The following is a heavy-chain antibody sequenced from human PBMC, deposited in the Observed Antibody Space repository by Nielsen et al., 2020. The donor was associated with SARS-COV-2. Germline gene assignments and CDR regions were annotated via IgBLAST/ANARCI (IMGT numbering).Heavy chain of an antibody. D-gene: IGHD2-8*01. V-gene: IGHV1-69*13. Sequence: SVKVSCKASGGTFSSYAISWVRQAPGQGLEWMGGIIPIFGTANYAQKFQGRVTITADESTSTAYMGLSSLRSEDTAVYYCARDEGGRYCTNGVCYTRGYYYGMDVWGQGTTVTVSS. CDR1: GGTFSSYA. CDR3: ARDEGGRYCTNGVCYTRGYYYGMDV. J-gene: IGHJ6*02. CDR2: IIPIFGTA.